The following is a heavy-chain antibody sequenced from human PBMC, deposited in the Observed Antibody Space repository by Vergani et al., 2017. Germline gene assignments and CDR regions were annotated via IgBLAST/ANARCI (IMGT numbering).Heavy chain of an antibody. CDR1: GFTFSSYA. CDR2: ISSNGGST. D-gene: IGHD7-27*01. V-gene: IGHV3-64*01. J-gene: IGHJ6*03. CDR3: ARDPLPTGDQSCCYYYYMDV. Sequence: EVQLVESGGGLVQPGGSLRLSCAASGFTFSSYAMHWVRQAPGKGLEYVSAISSNGGSTYYANSVKGRFTISRDNSKNTLYLQMGSLRAEDMAVYYCARDPLPTGDQSCCYYYYMDVWGKGTTVTVSS.